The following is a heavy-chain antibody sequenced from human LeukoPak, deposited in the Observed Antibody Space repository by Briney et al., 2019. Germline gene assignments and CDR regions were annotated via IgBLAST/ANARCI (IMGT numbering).Heavy chain of an antibody. CDR2: ISGSGGST. CDR3: AKDPPIAVAGRNYYFDY. D-gene: IGHD6-19*01. Sequence: GGSLRLSCAASGFTFSSNGMSWVRQAPGKGLEWVSGISGSGGSTYYADSVKGRFTISRDNSKNTLYLQMNSLRAEDTAVYYCAKDPPIAVAGRNYYFDYWGQGTLVTVSS. J-gene: IGHJ4*02. CDR1: GFTFSSNG. V-gene: IGHV3-23*01.